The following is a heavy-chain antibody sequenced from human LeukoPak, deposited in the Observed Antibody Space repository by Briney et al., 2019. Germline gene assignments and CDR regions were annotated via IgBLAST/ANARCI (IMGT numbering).Heavy chain of an antibody. CDR2: IIPILGIA. CDR1: GGTFSSYA. D-gene: IGHD6-6*01. Sequence: ASVKVSCKASGGTFSSYAISWVRQAPGQGLEWMGRIIPILGIANYAQKFQGRVTITADKSTSTAYMELSSLRSEDTAVYYCASRLRRTYYYYGMDVWGQGTTVTVSS. J-gene: IGHJ6*02. CDR3: ASRLRRTYYYYGMDV. V-gene: IGHV1-69*04.